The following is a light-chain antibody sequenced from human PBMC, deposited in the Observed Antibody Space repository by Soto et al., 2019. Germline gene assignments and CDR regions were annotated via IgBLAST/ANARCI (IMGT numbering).Light chain of an antibody. CDR2: AAS. Sequence: DIQMTQSPSSLSASVGDRVTITCRASQSISTYLNWYQQQVGKAPKLLIYAASSLQRGVPSRFSGRGSGTDFTLTNSSLQTEDFATYSCQPSNSTPRTLGQGTKLEIK. CDR3: QPSNSTPRT. V-gene: IGKV1-39*01. CDR1: QSISTY. J-gene: IGKJ2*02.